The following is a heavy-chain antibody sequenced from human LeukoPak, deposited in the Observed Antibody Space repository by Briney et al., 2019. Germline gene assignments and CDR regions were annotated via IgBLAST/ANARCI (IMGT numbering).Heavy chain of an antibody. Sequence: GALRLSCAASGFTFSSYSMNWVRQAPGKGLEWVSYISSSSSTIYYADSVKGRFTISRDNAKNTLYLQMNSLRAEDTAVYYCARGVGDSSGYYMNYFDYWGQGTLVTVSS. D-gene: IGHD3-22*01. CDR1: GFTFSSYS. CDR3: ARGVGDSSGYYMNYFDY. J-gene: IGHJ4*02. CDR2: ISSSSSTI. V-gene: IGHV3-48*01.